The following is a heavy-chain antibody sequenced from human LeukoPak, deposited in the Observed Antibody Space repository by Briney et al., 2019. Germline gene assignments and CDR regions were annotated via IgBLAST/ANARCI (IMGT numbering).Heavy chain of an antibody. CDR1: GFTFDDYA. CDR3: ARAENGYSSSWSYSYYYYMDV. Sequence: GGSLRLSCAASGFTFDDYAMHWVRQAPGKGLEWVSGISWNSGSIGYADSVKGRFTISRDNAKKSLYLQMNSLRAEDTAVYYCARAENGYSSSWSYSYYYYMDVWGKGTTVTVSS. CDR2: ISWNSGSI. J-gene: IGHJ6*03. D-gene: IGHD6-13*01. V-gene: IGHV3-9*01.